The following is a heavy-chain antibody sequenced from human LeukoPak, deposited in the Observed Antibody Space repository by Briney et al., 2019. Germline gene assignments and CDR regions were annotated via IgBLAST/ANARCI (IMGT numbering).Heavy chain of an antibody. D-gene: IGHD3-10*01. J-gene: IGHJ4*02. Sequence: ASVKVSCKASGYTFTGYYMHWVRQAPGQGLEWMGWINPNSGGTNYAQKFQGRVIMTRDTSISTAYMELSRLRSDDTAVYYCARDEGPGSYVLYYFDYWGQGTLVTVSS. V-gene: IGHV1-2*02. CDR1: GYTFTGYY. CDR3: ARDEGPGSYVLYYFDY. CDR2: INPNSGGT.